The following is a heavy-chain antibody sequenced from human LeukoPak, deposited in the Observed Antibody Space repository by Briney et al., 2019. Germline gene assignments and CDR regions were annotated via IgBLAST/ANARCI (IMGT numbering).Heavy chain of an antibody. Sequence: SQTLSLTCTVSGGSISSGGYYWSWIRQHPGKGLEWIGYIYYSGSTYYNPSLKSRVTISVETSKNQFSLKLSSVTAADTAVYYCARQAIQLWFDYWGQGTLVTVSS. D-gene: IGHD5-18*01. CDR3: ARQAIQLWFDY. J-gene: IGHJ5*01. CDR1: GGSISSGGYY. V-gene: IGHV4-31*03. CDR2: IYYSGST.